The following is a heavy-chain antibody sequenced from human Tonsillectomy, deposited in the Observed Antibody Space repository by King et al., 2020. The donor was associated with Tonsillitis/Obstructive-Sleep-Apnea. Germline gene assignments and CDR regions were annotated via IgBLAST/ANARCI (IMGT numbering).Heavy chain of an antibody. CDR3: ARDGYAADFYYMDV. J-gene: IGHJ6*03. D-gene: IGHD1-1*01. CDR1: GYTFTTYY. Sequence: VQLVQSGAEVKKPGASVKVSCEASGYTFTTYYIHWVRQAPGQGLEWMGIINPSGGRTNYAHKFQGRVTMTRDTSTSTVYMELSSLRSEDTAVYYCARDGYAADFYYMDVWGKGTTVTVSS. V-gene: IGHV1-46*01. CDR2: INPSGGRT.